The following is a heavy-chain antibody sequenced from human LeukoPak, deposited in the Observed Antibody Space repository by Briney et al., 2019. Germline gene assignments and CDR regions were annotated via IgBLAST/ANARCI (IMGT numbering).Heavy chain of an antibody. V-gene: IGHV3-23*01. CDR3: AKGKYTGSWYYDA. CDR2: ISDNGGNT. D-gene: IGHD6-13*01. Sequence: GGSLRLSCAASGFRFNTYWMSWVRQAPGKGLEWVSSISDNGGNTYYADSAKGRFTMSRDNSKYTLFLQMNSLRPEDTAIYYCAKGKYTGSWYYDAWGQGTLVSVSS. CDR1: GFRFNTYW. J-gene: IGHJ5*02.